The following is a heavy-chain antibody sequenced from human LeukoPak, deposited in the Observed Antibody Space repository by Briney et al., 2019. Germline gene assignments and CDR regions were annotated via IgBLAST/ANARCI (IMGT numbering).Heavy chain of an antibody. V-gene: IGHV4-4*07. D-gene: IGHD5-18*01. J-gene: IGHJ3*02. Sequence: SETLSLTCTVSGGSISSYYWSWIRQPARKGLEWIGRIYTSGSTNHNPSLKSRVIMSVDTSKNQFSLKLSSVTAADTAVYYCARDRHLGQLTPFDIWGQGTMVTVSS. CDR3: ARDRHLGQLTPFDI. CDR1: GGSISSYY. CDR2: IYTSGST.